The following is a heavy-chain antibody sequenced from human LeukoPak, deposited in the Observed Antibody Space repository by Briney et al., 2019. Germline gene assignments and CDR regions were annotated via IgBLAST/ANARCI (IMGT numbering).Heavy chain of an antibody. J-gene: IGHJ5*02. Sequence: SETLSLTCAVSGYSISSGYYWGWIRQPPGKGLEWIGSIYHSGSTYYNPSLKSRVTISVDTSKNQFSLKLSSVTAADTAVYYCARAIGDSSGYCNWFDPWGQGTLVTVSS. CDR3: ARAIGDSSGYCNWFDP. CDR2: IYHSGST. CDR1: GYSISSGYY. V-gene: IGHV4-38-2*01. D-gene: IGHD3-22*01.